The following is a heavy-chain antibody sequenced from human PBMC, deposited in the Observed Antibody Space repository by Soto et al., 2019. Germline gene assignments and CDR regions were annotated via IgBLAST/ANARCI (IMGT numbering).Heavy chain of an antibody. V-gene: IGHV3-33*01. D-gene: IGHD3-22*01. Sequence: QVQLAESGGGVVQPGRSLRLSCAASGFTFSSYGMHWVRQAPGKGLEWVAVIWYDGSNKYYADSVKGRFTISRDNSKNTLYLQMNSLRAEDTAVYYCARDRPTYYDSSGPFDYWGQGTLVTVSS. J-gene: IGHJ4*02. CDR3: ARDRPTYYDSSGPFDY. CDR1: GFTFSSYG. CDR2: IWYDGSNK.